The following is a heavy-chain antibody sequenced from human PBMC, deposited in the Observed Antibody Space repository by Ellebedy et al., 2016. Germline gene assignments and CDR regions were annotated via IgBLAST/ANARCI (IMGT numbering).Heavy chain of an antibody. CDR1: GFTFSSYA. CDR3: ARVRMVATHYFDY. J-gene: IGHJ4*02. CDR2: ISYDGSNK. D-gene: IGHD5-12*01. Sequence: GGSLRLSXAASGFTFSSYAMHWVRQAPGKGLEWVAVISYDGSNKYYADSVKGRFTISRDNSKNTLYLQMNSLRAEDTAVYYCARVRMVATHYFDYWGQGTLVTVSS. V-gene: IGHV3-30-3*01.